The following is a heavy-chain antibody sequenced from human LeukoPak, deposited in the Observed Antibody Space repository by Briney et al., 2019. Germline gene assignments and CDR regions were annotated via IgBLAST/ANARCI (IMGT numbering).Heavy chain of an antibody. CDR3: ARQTSRPYYFDY. Sequence: SQTLSLTCTVSGGSISSGDYYWSWIRQPPGKGLEWIGYIYYSGSTYYNPSLKSRVTISVDTSKNQFSLKLSSVTAADTAVYYCARQTSRPYYFDYWGQGTLVTVSS. CDR1: GGSISSGDYY. V-gene: IGHV4-30-4*08. J-gene: IGHJ4*02. CDR2: IYYSGST.